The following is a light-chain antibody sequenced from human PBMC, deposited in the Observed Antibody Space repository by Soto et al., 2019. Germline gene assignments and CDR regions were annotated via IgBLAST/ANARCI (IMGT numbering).Light chain of an antibody. CDR3: QQRSNWPS. J-gene: IGKJ5*01. V-gene: IGKV3-11*01. CDR2: GAS. Sequence: ETVITQSPATLSVSPGESATLSCRAGQSISNNLAWYQQKPGQAPRLLIYGASSRATGIPATFSGSGSGTDFTLTISSLEPEDFAVYYCQQRSNWPSFGQGTRLEIK. CDR1: QSISNN.